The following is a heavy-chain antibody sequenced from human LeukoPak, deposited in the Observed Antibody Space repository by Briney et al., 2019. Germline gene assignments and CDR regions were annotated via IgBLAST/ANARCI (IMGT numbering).Heavy chain of an antibody. Sequence: GASVKVSCKASGYTFTSYGISWVRQAPGQGLEGMGWISAYNGNTNYAQKLQGRVTMTTDTSTSTAYMELRSLRSDDTAVYYCARGVHYYDSSGYLHLDYWGQGTLVTVSS. CDR2: ISAYNGNT. J-gene: IGHJ4*02. CDR1: GYTFTSYG. D-gene: IGHD3-22*01. V-gene: IGHV1-18*01. CDR3: ARGVHYYDSSGYLHLDY.